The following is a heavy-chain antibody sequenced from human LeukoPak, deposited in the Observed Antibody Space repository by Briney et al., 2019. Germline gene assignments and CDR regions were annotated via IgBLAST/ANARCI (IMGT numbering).Heavy chain of an antibody. CDR1: GYTFTSYD. CDR2: MNPDSGNT. Sequence: ASVKVSCKASGYTFTSYDINWVRQATGQGREWMGWMNPDSGNTGYAQKFQGRVTMTRDTSISTAYMELRSLRSDDTAVYYCARDPGSSEYFDYWGQGTLVTVSS. D-gene: IGHD6-6*01. CDR3: ARDPGSSEYFDY. J-gene: IGHJ4*02. V-gene: IGHV1-8*01.